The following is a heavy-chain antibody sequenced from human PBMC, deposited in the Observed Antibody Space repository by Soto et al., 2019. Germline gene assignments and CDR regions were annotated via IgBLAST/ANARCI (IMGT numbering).Heavy chain of an antibody. V-gene: IGHV1-18*01. J-gene: IGHJ5*02. CDR1: GYTFTSYG. D-gene: IGHD6-19*01. CDR2: ISAYNGNT. CDR3: ARAPGPPFYSSGGYAGWFDP. Sequence: ASVKVSCKASGYTFTSYGISWVRQAPGQGLEWMGWISAYNGNTNYAQKLQGRVTMTTDTSTSTAYMELRSLRSDDTAVYYCARAPGPPFYSSGGYAGWFDPWGQGTLVTVSS.